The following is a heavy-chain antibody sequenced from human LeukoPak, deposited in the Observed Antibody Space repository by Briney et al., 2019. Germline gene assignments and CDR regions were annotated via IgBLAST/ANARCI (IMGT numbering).Heavy chain of an antibody. CDR1: GFTFSSYA. V-gene: IGHV3-23*01. D-gene: IGHD3-22*01. CDR2: ISRSDGST. J-gene: IGHJ3*02. CDR3: AKDLSMIVVLDAFDI. Sequence: GGSLRLSCAASGFTFSSYAMSWVRQAPGKGLEWVSVISRSDGSTYYADSVKGRFTISRDNSKNTLYLQMNSLRAEDTAVYYCAKDLSMIVVLDAFDIWGQGTMVTVSS.